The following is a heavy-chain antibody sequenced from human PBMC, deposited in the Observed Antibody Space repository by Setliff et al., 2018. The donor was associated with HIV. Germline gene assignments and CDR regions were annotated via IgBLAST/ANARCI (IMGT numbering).Heavy chain of an antibody. V-gene: IGHV1-46*01. Sequence: GASVKVSCKASGYTFTSYYIHWVRQAPGQGLEWMGRINPSGGSTSYAQKFQGRVTMTRDTSTSTVYMELRSLRSDDTAVYYCARDHIAARSVDYWGQGTLVTVSS. CDR1: GYTFTSYY. J-gene: IGHJ4*02. CDR3: ARDHIAARSVDY. CDR2: INPSGGST. D-gene: IGHD6-6*01.